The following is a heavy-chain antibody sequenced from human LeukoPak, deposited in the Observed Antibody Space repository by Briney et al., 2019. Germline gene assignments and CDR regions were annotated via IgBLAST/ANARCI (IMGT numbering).Heavy chain of an antibody. CDR3: AKCSETYYYFDY. D-gene: IGHD1-26*01. CDR2: ISGSGGST. V-gene: IGHV3-23*01. Sequence: GGSLRLSCAASGFTFSSYAMSWVRQAPGKGLEWVSAISGSGGSTYYADSVKGRFTISRDNSKDTVYLQMTSLRAEDTAVYYCAKCSETYYYFDYWGQGNLVTVSS. CDR1: GFTFSSYA. J-gene: IGHJ4*02.